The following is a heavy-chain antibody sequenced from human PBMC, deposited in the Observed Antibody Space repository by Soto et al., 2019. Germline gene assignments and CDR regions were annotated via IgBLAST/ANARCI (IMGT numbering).Heavy chain of an antibody. CDR2: INVYNGNT. J-gene: IGHJ4*02. V-gene: IGHV1-18*01. Sequence: QVQLVQSGAEVKKPGASVKVSCKASGYTFTSYGISWVRQAPGQGLEWMGWINVYNGNTNYAQKLQGRVTMTTDTSTSTVYLDPRSLRSDDTAVYFCARDTSRGEYDYWGQGTLVTVSS. D-gene: IGHD3-10*01. CDR1: GYTFTSYG. CDR3: ARDTSRGEYDY.